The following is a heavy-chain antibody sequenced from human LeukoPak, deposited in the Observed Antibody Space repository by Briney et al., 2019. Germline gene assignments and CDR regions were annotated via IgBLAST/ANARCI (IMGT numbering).Heavy chain of an antibody. CDR3: ATPPSNADAFDI. CDR2: VDPEDGET. CDR1: GYTFTDYY. Sequence: ASVKVSCKVSGYTFTDYYMHWVQQAPGKGLGWMGLVDPEDGETIYAEKFQGRVTITADTSTDTAYMELSSLRSEDTAVYYCATPPSNADAFDIWGQGTMVTVSS. V-gene: IGHV1-69-2*01. D-gene: IGHD6-6*01. J-gene: IGHJ3*02.